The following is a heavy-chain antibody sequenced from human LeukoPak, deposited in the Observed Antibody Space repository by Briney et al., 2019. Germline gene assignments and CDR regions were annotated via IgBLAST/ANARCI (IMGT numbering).Heavy chain of an antibody. J-gene: IGHJ4*02. CDR3: ARDLYGGTSATFDY. CDR1: GYTLTVYY. Sequence: ASVKVSCKASGYTLTVYYMHWVRQAPGQGLEWMGWINPNSGGTYYAQKFQGRVTMTSDTSISTAYMELSRLRSDNTAVYYCARDLYGGTSATFDYWGQGTLVTVSS. D-gene: IGHD4-23*01. CDR2: INPNSGGT. V-gene: IGHV1-2*02.